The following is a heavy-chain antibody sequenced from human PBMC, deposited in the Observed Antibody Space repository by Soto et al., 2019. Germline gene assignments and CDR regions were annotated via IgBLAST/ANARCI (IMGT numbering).Heavy chain of an antibody. CDR2: IYYSGST. CDR3: ARELGYDILTGYRKGPYYFDY. V-gene: IGHV4-31*03. J-gene: IGHJ4*02. Sequence: QVQLQESGPGLVKPSQTLSLTCTVSGGSISSGGYYWSWIRQHPGKGLEWIGYIYYSGSTYYNPSLKSRVTISVDTSKNQFSLKLSSVTAADTAVYYCARELGYDILTGYRKGPYYFDYWGQGTLVTVSS. CDR1: GGSISSGGYY. D-gene: IGHD3-9*01.